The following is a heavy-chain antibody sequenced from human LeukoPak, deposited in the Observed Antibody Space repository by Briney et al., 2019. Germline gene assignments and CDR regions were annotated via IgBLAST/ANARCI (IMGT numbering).Heavy chain of an antibody. CDR1: GGSISGYY. J-gene: IGHJ4*02. D-gene: IGHD5-18*01. V-gene: IGHV4-59*08. CDR2: VHYGGST. Sequence: SETLSLTCTVSGGSISGYYWNWVRQPPGKGLEWIGYVHYGGSTNYNPSLKSRITISVDTSKNQFSLKVNSVTAADTAVYYCARSTDSLAQLWFGFDYWGQGTLATVSS. CDR3: ARSTDSLAQLWFGFDY.